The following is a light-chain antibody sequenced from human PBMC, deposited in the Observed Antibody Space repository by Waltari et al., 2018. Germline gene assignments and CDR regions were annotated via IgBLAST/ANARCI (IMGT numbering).Light chain of an antibody. CDR3: QQYNSYHIFT. Sequence: DIQMTQSPSTLSASVGDRVTITCRASQNINSWWAWYQQKPGKAPKLLIYKASSLETGVPSRFSGSESGTEFTLTINSLQPDDFATYYCQQYNSYHIFTFGPGTKVEI. V-gene: IGKV1-5*03. J-gene: IGKJ3*01. CDR2: KAS. CDR1: QNINSW.